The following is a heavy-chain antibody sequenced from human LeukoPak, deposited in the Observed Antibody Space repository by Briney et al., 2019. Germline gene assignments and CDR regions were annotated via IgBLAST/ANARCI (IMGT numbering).Heavy chain of an antibody. V-gene: IGHV3-21*01. CDR2: ISSSSSYI. CDR1: GFTFSSHA. CDR3: ARAALMVRGVPDNWFDP. J-gene: IGHJ5*02. D-gene: IGHD3-10*01. Sequence: GGSLRLSCAASGFTFSSHAMHWVRQAPGKGLEWVSSISSSSSYIYYADSVKGRFTISRDNAKNSLYLQMNSLRAEDTAVYYCARAALMVRGVPDNWFDPWGQGTLVTVSS.